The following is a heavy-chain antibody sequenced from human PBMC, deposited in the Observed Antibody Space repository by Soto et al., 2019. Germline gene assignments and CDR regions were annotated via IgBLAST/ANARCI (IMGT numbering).Heavy chain of an antibody. J-gene: IGHJ4*02. Sequence: PGGSLRLSCAASGFTFSSYSMNWVRQAPGKGLEWVSYISSSSSTIYYADSVKGRFTISRDNAKNSLYLQMNSLRAEDTAVYYCAREIVVVPAAMADCFDYWGQGTLVTVSS. D-gene: IGHD2-2*01. CDR1: GFTFSSYS. CDR3: AREIVVVPAAMADCFDY. V-gene: IGHV3-48*01. CDR2: ISSSSSTI.